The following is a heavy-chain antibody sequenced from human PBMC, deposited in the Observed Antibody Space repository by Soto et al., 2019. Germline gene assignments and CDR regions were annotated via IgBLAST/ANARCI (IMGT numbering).Heavy chain of an antibody. CDR3: SRHGIVVVPAAMAAPFGC. J-gene: IGHJ4*02. CDR2: IYYSGST. V-gene: IGHV4-39*01. Sequence: QLQLQESGPGLVKPSETLSLTCTVSGGSISSSSNYWGWIRQPPGKGLEGIGGIYYSGSTYYNPSLKSRVTISVTSSKNQFPLKLRDVTAADTAVYYGSRHGIVVVPAAMAAPFGCWCQGTLVTVSS. D-gene: IGHD2-2*01. CDR1: GGSISSSSNY.